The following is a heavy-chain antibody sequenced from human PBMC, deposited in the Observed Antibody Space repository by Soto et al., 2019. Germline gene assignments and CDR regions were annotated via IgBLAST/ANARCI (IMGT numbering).Heavy chain of an antibody. CDR3: ARTVGATIRWFAP. Sequence: QVQLVQSAAEVKKPGASLKVSCKASGYTFTTYGVSWVRQAPGQGLEWMVWISAYNGNTNYAQKLQGRLTMTTDTSTSTVYMELRNLSSDDTAVYYCARTVGATIRWFAPWGQGTLVTVSS. D-gene: IGHD1-26*01. J-gene: IGHJ5*02. CDR1: GYTFTTYG. V-gene: IGHV1-18*01. CDR2: ISAYNGNT.